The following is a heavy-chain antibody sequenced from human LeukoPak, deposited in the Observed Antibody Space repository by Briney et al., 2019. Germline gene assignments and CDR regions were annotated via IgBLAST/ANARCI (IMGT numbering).Heavy chain of an antibody. CDR1: GFAFRTHG. J-gene: IGHJ4*02. D-gene: IGHD2-15*01. CDR2: ISYDGSNK. CDR3: AKDTYITHDVVVVAADY. Sequence: PGGSLRLSCAASGFAFRTHGIHWVRQAPGKGLEWVALISYDGSNKYYADSVKGRFTISRDNSKNTLYLQMNSLRAEDTAVYYCAKDTYITHDVVVVAADYWGQGTLVTVSS. V-gene: IGHV3-30*18.